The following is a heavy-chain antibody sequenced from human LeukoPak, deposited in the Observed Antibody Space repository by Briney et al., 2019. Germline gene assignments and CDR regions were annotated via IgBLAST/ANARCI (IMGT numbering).Heavy chain of an antibody. Sequence: ASVKVSCKASGYTFTGYYMHWVRQAPGQGLEWTGWINPNSGGTNYAQKFQGRVTMTGDTSISTAYMELSRLRSDDTAIYYCASSVGNTYYYDSSGFDIWGQGTMVTVSP. CDR2: INPNSGGT. V-gene: IGHV1-2*02. CDR1: GYTFTGYY. CDR3: ASSVGNTYYYDSSGFDI. D-gene: IGHD3-22*01. J-gene: IGHJ3*02.